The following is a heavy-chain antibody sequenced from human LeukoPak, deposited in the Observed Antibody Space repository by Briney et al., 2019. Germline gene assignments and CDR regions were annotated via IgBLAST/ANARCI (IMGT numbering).Heavy chain of an antibody. D-gene: IGHD3-22*01. CDR1: GYTFTGYY. J-gene: IGHJ4*02. CDR3: ARDYYDRSGSRNFDY. Sequence: ASVKVSCKASGYTFTGYYMHWVRQAPGQGLEWMVRINPNSGGTNYAQKFQGRVTMTRDTSISTAYMELSRLRSDDTAVYYCARDYYDRSGSRNFDYWGQGTLVTVSS. V-gene: IGHV1-2*06. CDR2: INPNSGGT.